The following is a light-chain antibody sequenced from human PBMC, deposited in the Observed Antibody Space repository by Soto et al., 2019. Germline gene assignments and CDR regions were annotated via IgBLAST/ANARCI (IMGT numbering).Light chain of an antibody. CDR2: DAS. Sequence: VMTLSPGPLSMSPGETATISFGTRQSVSTNLAWSQQKPDQPPRLLIYDASTRATGIPARFRGSGSGTEFTLTISYLRPEEFAVYFCQQYHDWVTFGGGTKVEI. CDR1: QSVSTN. J-gene: IGKJ4*01. CDR3: QQYHDWVT. V-gene: IGKV3D-15*01.